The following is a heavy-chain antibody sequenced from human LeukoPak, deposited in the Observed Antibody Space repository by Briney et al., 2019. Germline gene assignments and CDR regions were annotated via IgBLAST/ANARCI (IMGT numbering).Heavy chain of an antibody. J-gene: IGHJ6*02. V-gene: IGHV1-18*01. Sequence: ASVKVSCKASGYTFASYGISWVRQAPGQGLEWMGWISAYNGNTNYAQKLQGRVTMTTDTSTSTAYMELRSLRSDDTAVYYCASSPGTDYYYYGMDVWGQGTTVTVSS. CDR1: GYTFASYG. CDR2: ISAYNGNT. CDR3: ASSPGTDYYYYGMDV.